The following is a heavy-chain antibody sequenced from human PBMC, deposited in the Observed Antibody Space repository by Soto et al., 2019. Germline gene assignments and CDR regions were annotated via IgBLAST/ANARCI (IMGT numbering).Heavy chain of an antibody. CDR2: IKQDGRGK. CDR1: GFSFSSYW. J-gene: IGHJ5*02. Sequence: EVQLVESGGDLVQPGGSLRLSCAASGFSFSSYWMTWVRQAPEKGLEWVANIKQDGRGKYYVASVKGRFTISRDNGKNLLYLQMDSLTPDDTAVYYCAGDGVRNGAYNGWLDPWGQGTLVTVSS. V-gene: IGHV3-7*03. D-gene: IGHD3-16*01. CDR3: AGDGVRNGAYNGWLDP.